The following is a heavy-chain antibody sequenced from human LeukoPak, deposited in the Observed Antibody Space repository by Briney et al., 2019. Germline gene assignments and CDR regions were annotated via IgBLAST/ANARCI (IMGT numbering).Heavy chain of an antibody. CDR2: INPNSGGT. J-gene: IGHJ5*02. V-gene: IGHV1-2*02. CDR3: ARDPYVIIAAAGINWFDP. D-gene: IGHD6-13*01. Sequence: ASVKVSCKASGYTFTGYYMHWVRQAPGQGLEWMGWINPNSGGTNYAQKFQGRVTMTRDTSISTAYMELSRLRSDDTAVYYCARDPYVIIAAAGINWFDPWGQGTLVTVSS. CDR1: GYTFTGYY.